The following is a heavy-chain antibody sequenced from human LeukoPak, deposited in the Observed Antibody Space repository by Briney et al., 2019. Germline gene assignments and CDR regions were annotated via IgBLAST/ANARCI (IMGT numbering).Heavy chain of an antibody. CDR3: ARVWIQLWLPNWFDP. CDR2: VYYTGST. V-gene: IGHV4-59*08. J-gene: IGHJ5*02. D-gene: IGHD5-18*01. Sequence: SETLSLTCSLSGGSISNKYWSWIRQAPGKGLEWIGYVYYTGSTSYNPSLKSRVTISLDTSKKQFSLKLTSVTAADTAVYYCARVWIQLWLPNWFDPWGQGTLVTVSS. CDR1: GGSISNKY.